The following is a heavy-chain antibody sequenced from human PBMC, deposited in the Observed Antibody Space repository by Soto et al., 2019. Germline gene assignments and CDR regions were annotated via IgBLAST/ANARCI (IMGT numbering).Heavy chain of an antibody. Sequence: QVQLVQSGAEVKKPGASVKVSCKASGYTFTSYGISWVRQAPGQGLEWMGWISAYNGNTNYAQKLQGRVTMTTDTSTSTAYMELRSLRSDDTAVYYCARARCSGGSCYSSYYYGMDVWGQGTTVTVSS. CDR1: GYTFTSYG. J-gene: IGHJ6*02. D-gene: IGHD2-15*01. V-gene: IGHV1-18*04. CDR3: ARARCSGGSCYSSYYYGMDV. CDR2: ISAYNGNT.